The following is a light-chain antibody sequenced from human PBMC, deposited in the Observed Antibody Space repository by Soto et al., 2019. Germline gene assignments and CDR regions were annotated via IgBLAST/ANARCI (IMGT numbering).Light chain of an antibody. CDR3: QQQGSSPVFT. CDR2: GAS. J-gene: IGKJ3*01. V-gene: IGKV3-20*01. CDR1: QSVSSSY. Sequence: EIVLTQSPGTLSLSPGERATLSCRASQSVSSSYLAWYQQKPGQAPRLLIYGASSRATGIPDRFSGSGSGRDFPLTISRLGPEDFAVYYCQQQGSSPVFTFGPGTKVDIK.